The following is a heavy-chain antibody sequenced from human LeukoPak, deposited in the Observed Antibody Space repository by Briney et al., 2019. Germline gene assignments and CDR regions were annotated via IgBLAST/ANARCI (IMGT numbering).Heavy chain of an antibody. Sequence: GGSLRLSCAASGSTVSSNYMSWVRQAPGKGPEWVSVIYSGGSSYYADSVKGRFTISRDNSKNTLYLQMNSLRAEDTAVYYCASLPRASFGELFFFDCWGQGTLVTVSS. D-gene: IGHD3-10*01. V-gene: IGHV3-66*01. CDR3: ASLPRASFGELFFFDC. CDR1: GSTVSSNY. J-gene: IGHJ4*02. CDR2: IYSGGSS.